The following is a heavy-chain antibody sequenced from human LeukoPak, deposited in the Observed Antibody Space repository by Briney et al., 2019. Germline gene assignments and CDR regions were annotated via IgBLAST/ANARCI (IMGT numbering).Heavy chain of an antibody. CDR2: FARGGHT. Sequence: GGSLRLSCAASGFIVSSSYMSWVRQTPGKGLEWVLTFARGGHTAYADSVKGRFTISRDVSENTIYLQMNSLRVEDTAVYYCAKGDTDCTCPGYWGQGTLVTVSS. V-gene: IGHV3-53*01. CDR3: AKGDTDCTCPGY. CDR1: GFIVSSSY. J-gene: IGHJ4*02. D-gene: IGHD2-21*02.